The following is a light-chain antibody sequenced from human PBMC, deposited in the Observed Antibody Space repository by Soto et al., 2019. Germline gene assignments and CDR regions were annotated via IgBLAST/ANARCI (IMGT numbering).Light chain of an antibody. CDR3: AVWDDSLSGMV. CDR1: SPNIETNT. CDR2: NNN. V-gene: IGLV1-44*01. J-gene: IGLJ2*01. Sequence: QSVLTQPPSASGTPGQRVTISCSGSSPNIETNTVDWYQHLPGTAPKVLIFNNNQRPSGVPDRFSGSKSGTSASLAISGLQSEDEADYYCAVWDDSLSGMVFGGGTKLTVL.